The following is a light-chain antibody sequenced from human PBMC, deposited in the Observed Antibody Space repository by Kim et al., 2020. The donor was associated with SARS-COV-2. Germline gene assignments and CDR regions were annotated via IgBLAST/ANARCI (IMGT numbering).Light chain of an antibody. V-gene: IGKV3-20*01. CDR3: QQYGSSPGYT. J-gene: IGKJ2*01. CDR2: GAS. Sequence: SPGERAPLPCRASQSVSSSYLAWYQQKPGQAPRLLIYGASSRATGITDRFSGSGSGTDFTLTISRLEPEDFAVYYCQQYGSSPGYTFGQGTKLEI. CDR1: QSVSSSY.